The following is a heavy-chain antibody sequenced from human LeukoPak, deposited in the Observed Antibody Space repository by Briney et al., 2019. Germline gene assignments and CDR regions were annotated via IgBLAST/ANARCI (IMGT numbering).Heavy chain of an antibody. V-gene: IGHV1-2*02. CDR3: ARSDDSSGYFDY. J-gene: IGHJ4*02. D-gene: IGHD3-22*01. CDR1: GYTFTGYY. Sequence: ASVKVSCKASGYTFTGYYMHWVQQAPGQGLEWMGWINPNSGGTNYAQKFKGRVTMTRDTSISTAYMELSRLRSDDTAVYYCARSDDSSGYFDYWGQGTLVTVSS. CDR2: INPNSGGT.